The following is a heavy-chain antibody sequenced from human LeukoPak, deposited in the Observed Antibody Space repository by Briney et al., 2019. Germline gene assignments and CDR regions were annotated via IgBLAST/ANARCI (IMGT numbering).Heavy chain of an antibody. Sequence: SQTLSLTCTVYGGSFSGYYWSWIRQPPGKGLEWIGEINHSGSTNYNPSLKSRVTISVDTSKNQFSLKLSSVTAADTAVYYCARLRVRGYGYGPWEGPTWLDYWGQGTLVTVSS. CDR1: GGSFSGYY. J-gene: IGHJ4*02. V-gene: IGHV4-34*01. D-gene: IGHD5-18*01. CDR3: ARLRVRGYGYGPWEGPTWLDY. CDR2: INHSGST.